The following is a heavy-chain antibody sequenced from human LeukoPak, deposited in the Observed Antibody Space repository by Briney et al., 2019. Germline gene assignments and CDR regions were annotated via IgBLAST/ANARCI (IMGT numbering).Heavy chain of an antibody. D-gene: IGHD1-1*01. J-gene: IGHJ4*02. CDR3: ARQSWNDVHFDY. CDR1: GGSISSSSYY. V-gene: IGHV4-39*07. CDR2: IYYTGDT. Sequence: SETLSLTCTVSGGSISSSSYYWGWVRQPPGKGLVWIGSIYYTGDTYYNPSLNSRPTLSVDTSKNQFSLKLSSVTAADTAVYYCARQSWNDVHFDYWGQGTLVTVSS.